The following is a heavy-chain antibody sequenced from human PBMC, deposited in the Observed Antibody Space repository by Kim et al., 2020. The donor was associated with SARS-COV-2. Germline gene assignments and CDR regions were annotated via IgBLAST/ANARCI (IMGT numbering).Heavy chain of an antibody. D-gene: IGHD3-16*01. CDR1: GFTFSSYV. V-gene: IGHV3-23*01. CDR3: TKGGGFGD. CDR2: ISGSGGST. J-gene: IGHJ4*02. Sequence: GSLRLSCAASGFTFSSYVMSWVRQAPGKGLEWVSAISGSGGSTYYADSVKGRFTISRDNSKNTLYLQVNSLRAEDTALYYCTKGGGFGDWGQGTLVTVSS.